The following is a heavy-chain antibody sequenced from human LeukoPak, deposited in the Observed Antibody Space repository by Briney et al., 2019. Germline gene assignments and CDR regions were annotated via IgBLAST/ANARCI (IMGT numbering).Heavy chain of an antibody. CDR1: GDSVSSYF. Sequence: PSETLSLTCTVSGDSVSSYFWSWIRQPAGKGLEWIGYIYYNERSNYNPSLRSRVTISIDTSKNQFSLKLSSVTAADTAVYYCAREDGDYYPSAYWGQGALVTVSS. J-gene: IGHJ4*02. D-gene: IGHD4-17*01. CDR3: AREDGDYYPSAY. V-gene: IGHV4-59*02. CDR2: IYYNERS.